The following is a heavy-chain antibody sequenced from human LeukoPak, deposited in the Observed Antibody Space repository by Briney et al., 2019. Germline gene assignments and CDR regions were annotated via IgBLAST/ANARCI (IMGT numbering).Heavy chain of an antibody. CDR1: GYTFTSHG. CDR2: ISAYNGNT. Sequence: ASVKVSCKASGYTFTSHGISWVRQAPGQGLEWMGWISAYNGNTNYAQKLQGRVTMTTDTSTSTAYMELRSLRSDDTAVYYCARDSNIAVAGTNWFDPWGQGTLVTVSS. J-gene: IGHJ5*02. V-gene: IGHV1-18*01. CDR3: ARDSNIAVAGTNWFDP. D-gene: IGHD6-19*01.